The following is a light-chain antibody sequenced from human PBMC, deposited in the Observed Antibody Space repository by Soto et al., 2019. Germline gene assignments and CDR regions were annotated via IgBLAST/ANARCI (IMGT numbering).Light chain of an antibody. CDR2: EVN. J-gene: IGLJ2*01. V-gene: IGLV2-23*02. CDR1: SSDVGSYNL. Sequence: QSALTQPGSVSGSPGQSITISCTGTSSDVGSYNLVSWYQQYPGKAPKLMIYEVNKRPSGVPNRFSGSKSGNAASLTISGLQTEDEADYYCCSYAGSNTGVFGGGTKLTVL. CDR3: CSYAGSNTGV.